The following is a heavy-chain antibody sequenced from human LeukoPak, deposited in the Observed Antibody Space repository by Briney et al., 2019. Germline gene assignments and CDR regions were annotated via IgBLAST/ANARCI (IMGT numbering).Heavy chain of an antibody. V-gene: IGHV4-61*02. CDR2: IYTSGST. D-gene: IGHD3-3*01. CDR1: GFSISSGSYY. CDR3: ARVGYNFWSGLEYGMDV. J-gene: IGHJ6*02. Sequence: SQTLSLTCAVSGFSISSGSYYWGWLRQPAGKGLEWIVRIYTSGSTNDNPSLKSRVTISVDTSKNQFSLKLSSVTAADTAVYYCARVGYNFWSGLEYGMDVWGQGTTVTVSS.